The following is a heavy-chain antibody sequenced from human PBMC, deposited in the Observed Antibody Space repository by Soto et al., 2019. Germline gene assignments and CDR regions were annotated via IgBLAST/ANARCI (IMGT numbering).Heavy chain of an antibody. CDR1: GDSVSSNSAA. Sequence: PSQTLSLTCAISGDSVSSNSAAWNWIRQSPSRGLEWLGRTYYRSKWYNDYAVSVKSRITINPDTSKNQFSLQLNSVTPEDTAVYYSARDLDVRVLEWLSNYFYYGMDVWGQGXSVTVYS. CDR3: ARDLDVRVLEWLSNYFYYGMDV. V-gene: IGHV6-1*01. CDR2: TYYRSKWYN. D-gene: IGHD3-3*01. J-gene: IGHJ6*02.